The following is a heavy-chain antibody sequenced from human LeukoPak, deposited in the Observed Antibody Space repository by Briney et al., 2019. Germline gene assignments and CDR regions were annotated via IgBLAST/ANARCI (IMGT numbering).Heavy chain of an antibody. CDR1: GGSFSGYY. J-gene: IGHJ4*02. CDR3: ARAKIAAAVHFDY. V-gene: IGHV4-34*01. Sequence: PETLSLTCAVYGGSFSGYYWSWIRQPPGKGLEWIGEINHSGSTNYNPSLKSRVTISVDTSKNQFSLKLSSVTAADTAVYYCARAKIAAAVHFDYWGQGTLVTVSS. CDR2: INHSGST. D-gene: IGHD6-13*01.